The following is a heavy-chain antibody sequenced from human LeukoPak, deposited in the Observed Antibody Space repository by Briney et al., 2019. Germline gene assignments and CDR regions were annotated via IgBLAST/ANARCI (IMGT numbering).Heavy chain of an antibody. CDR3: ARDTAARPEFDY. CDR1: GFTFSSYW. Sequence: GGSLRLSCAASGFTFSSYWMTWVRQAPGKGLEWVANIKQDGSEKYYVDSMKGRFTISRDNAKNSLYLQMNSLRAEDTAVYYCARDTAARPEFDYWGQGTLVTVSS. CDR2: IKQDGSEK. V-gene: IGHV3-7*01. D-gene: IGHD6-6*01. J-gene: IGHJ4*02.